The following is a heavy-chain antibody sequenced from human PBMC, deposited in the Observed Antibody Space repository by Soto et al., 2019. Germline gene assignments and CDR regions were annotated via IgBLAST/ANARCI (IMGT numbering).Heavy chain of an antibody. D-gene: IGHD3-3*01. J-gene: IGHJ4*02. Sequence: QVQLQQWGAGLLKPSETLSLTCAVYGVSFSGYYWSWIRQPPGKGLEWIGEINHSGSTNYNPSLKSRVTISVDTSKNQFSLKLSSVTAADTAVYYCARGRVFGVVLLDYWGQGTLVTVSS. CDR3: ARGRVFGVVLLDY. CDR1: GVSFSGYY. V-gene: IGHV4-34*01. CDR2: INHSGST.